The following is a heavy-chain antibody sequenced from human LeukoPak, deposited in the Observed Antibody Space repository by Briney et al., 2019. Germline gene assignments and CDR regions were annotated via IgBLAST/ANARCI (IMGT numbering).Heavy chain of an antibody. J-gene: IGHJ5*02. CDR2: VSYDGNAK. D-gene: IGHD6-19*01. CDR3: ARHSSRWYDGGINWFDP. Sequence: GGSLRLSCAASGFTFSSYGMHWVRQAPDKGLEWMAIVSYDGNAKYYVDSVKGRFTISRDNSKNTLYLQMNSLRAEDTAVYYCARHSSRWYDGGINWFDPWGQGTLVTVSS. V-gene: IGHV3-30*03. CDR1: GFTFSSYG.